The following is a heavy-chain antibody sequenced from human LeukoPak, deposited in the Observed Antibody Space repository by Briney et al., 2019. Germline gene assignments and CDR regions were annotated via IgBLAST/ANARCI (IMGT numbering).Heavy chain of an antibody. CDR1: GFTFSSYG. CDR2: ISYDGSNK. Sequence: GGSLRLSCAASGFTFSSYGMSWVRQAPGKGLERVAVISYDGSNKYYADSVKGRFTISRDNSKNTLYLQMNSLRAEDTAVYYCARGTRIVVSSFDYWGQGTLVTVSS. D-gene: IGHD3-22*01. V-gene: IGHV3-30*03. J-gene: IGHJ4*02. CDR3: ARGTRIVVSSFDY.